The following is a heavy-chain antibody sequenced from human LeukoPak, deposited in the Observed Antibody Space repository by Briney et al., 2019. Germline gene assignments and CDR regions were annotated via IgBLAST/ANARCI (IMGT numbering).Heavy chain of an antibody. D-gene: IGHD3-10*01. CDR1: GGSMSTYY. CDR3: ARAGPVPPSDGSPTADS. V-gene: IGHV4-59*01. Sequence: SETLSLTCTVSGGSMSTYYWSWIRQPPGKGLEWIGYISYSGNTNYNPSLKSRVTMSVDTSYNEYSLKLRSVIPANTAVYYCARAGPVPPSDGSPTADSWGQGTLVTVSS. CDR2: ISYSGNT. J-gene: IGHJ4*02.